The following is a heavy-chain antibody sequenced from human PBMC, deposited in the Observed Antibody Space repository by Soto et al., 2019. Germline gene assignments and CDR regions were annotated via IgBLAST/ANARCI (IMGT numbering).Heavy chain of an antibody. CDR2: IDTSSTYI. Sequence: EVQLVESGGGLVKPGGSLRLSCAASGFTFSSFTMNWVRQAPGKGLEWVSSIDTSSTYIYYADSVTGRFTISRDNAKKSVYLQMTSLRAEDTAVYYCARETGSYNWTDGLMDVWGQGTTVTVSS. CDR3: ARETGSYNWTDGLMDV. J-gene: IGHJ6*02. V-gene: IGHV3-21*01. CDR1: GFTFSSFT. D-gene: IGHD1-20*01.